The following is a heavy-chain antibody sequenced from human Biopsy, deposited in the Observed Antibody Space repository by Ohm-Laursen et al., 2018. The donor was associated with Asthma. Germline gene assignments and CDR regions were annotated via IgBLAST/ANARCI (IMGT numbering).Heavy chain of an antibody. V-gene: IGHV4-59*01. CDR3: VRAVRNEQWLAPFDY. CDR2: AYWTGST. Sequence: SETLSLTCSVYGGSISSFYWSRIRQSPEKGLEWMGYAYWTGSTNYNPSLKSRITMSVDTSKNRMFLELTSVTAAATAIYYCVRAVRNEQWLAPFDYWGQGKPVTVSS. D-gene: IGHD6-19*01. CDR1: GGSISSFY. J-gene: IGHJ4*02.